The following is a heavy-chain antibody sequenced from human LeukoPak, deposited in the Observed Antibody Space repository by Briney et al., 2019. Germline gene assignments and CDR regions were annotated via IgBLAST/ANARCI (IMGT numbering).Heavy chain of an antibody. V-gene: IGHV1-69*05. Sequence: ASVKVSCKASGGTFSSYAISWVRQAPGQGLEWKGGIIPIFGTANYAQKFQGRVTITTDESTSTAYMELSSLRSEDTAVYYCARVAAILTGYYNFRSGAFDYWGQGTLVTVSS. CDR2: IIPIFGTA. D-gene: IGHD3-9*01. CDR3: ARVAAILTGYYNFRSGAFDY. CDR1: GGTFSSYA. J-gene: IGHJ4*02.